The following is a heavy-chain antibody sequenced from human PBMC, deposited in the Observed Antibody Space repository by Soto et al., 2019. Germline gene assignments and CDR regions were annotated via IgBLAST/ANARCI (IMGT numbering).Heavy chain of an antibody. Sequence: QVQLQESGPGLVKPSETLSLTCTVSGGSISSYYWCWIRQPPGKGLEWIGYIYYSGSTNYNPSLKSRVTISVDPSKNQFSLKLSSVTAADTAVYYCARHGYSSGWYASYFDYWGQGTLVTVSS. CDR3: ARHGYSSGWYASYFDY. V-gene: IGHV4-59*08. CDR2: IYYSGST. CDR1: GGSISSYY. D-gene: IGHD6-19*01. J-gene: IGHJ4*02.